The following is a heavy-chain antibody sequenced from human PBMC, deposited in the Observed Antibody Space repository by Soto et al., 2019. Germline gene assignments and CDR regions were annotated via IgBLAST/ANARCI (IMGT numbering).Heavy chain of an antibody. CDR2: ISYDGSNK. Sequence: GGSLRLSCAASGFTFSSYGMHWVRQAPGKGLEWVAVISYDGSNKYYADSVKGRFTISRDNSKNTLYLQMNSLRAEDTAVYYCAILDMVRGVISNNFDYWGQGTLVTVSS. J-gene: IGHJ4*02. D-gene: IGHD3-10*01. CDR3: AILDMVRGVISNNFDY. CDR1: GFTFSSYG. V-gene: IGHV3-30*03.